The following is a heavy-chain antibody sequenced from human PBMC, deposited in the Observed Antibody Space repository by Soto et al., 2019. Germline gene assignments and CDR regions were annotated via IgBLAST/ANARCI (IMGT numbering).Heavy chain of an antibody. CDR2: INPSGGST. CDR1: GYTFSSYY. Sequence: ASVKVSCKASGYTFSSYYMHGVRQAPGQGLEWMGIINPSGGSTSYAQKFQGRVTMTRDTSTSTVYMEAKSLRAEDTAVYCCARKHCDSSGYGTLEIWGQGTMLTV. J-gene: IGHJ3*02. D-gene: IGHD3-22*01. V-gene: IGHV1-46*01. CDR3: ARKHCDSSGYGTLEI.